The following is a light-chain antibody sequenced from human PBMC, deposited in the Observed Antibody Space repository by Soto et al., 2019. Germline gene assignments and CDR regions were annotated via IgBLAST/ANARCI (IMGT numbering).Light chain of an antibody. Sequence: EIVLTQSPGTLSLSPGERATLSCRASQSVSSSYLAWYQQKPGQAPRHLIYDASSRATGIPDRFSGSGSGTDFTLTISRLEPDDFAVYYCQQYGSSPLTFGGGTKVEIK. CDR3: QQYGSSPLT. J-gene: IGKJ4*01. CDR1: QSVSSSY. CDR2: DAS. V-gene: IGKV3-20*01.